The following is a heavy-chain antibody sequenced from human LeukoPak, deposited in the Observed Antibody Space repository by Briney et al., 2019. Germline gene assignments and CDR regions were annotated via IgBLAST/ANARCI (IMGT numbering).Heavy chain of an antibody. Sequence: GGSLRLSCAASGFIFSTYWMSWVRQAPGKGLEWVANINEDGSEKYYVDSVKGRFTISRDNAKISVYLQMNSPRAEDTAVYYCARGGQIGTVDYWGRGALVTVSP. CDR1: GFIFSTYW. J-gene: IGHJ4*02. V-gene: IGHV3-7*01. D-gene: IGHD1-1*01. CDR3: ARGGQIGTVDY. CDR2: INEDGSEK.